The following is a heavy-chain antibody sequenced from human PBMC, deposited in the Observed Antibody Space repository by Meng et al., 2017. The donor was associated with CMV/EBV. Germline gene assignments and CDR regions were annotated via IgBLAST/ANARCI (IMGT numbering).Heavy chain of an antibody. CDR3: ARVGIAAAGKGGFDY. CDR2: ISSSSSYI. Sequence: GRLVECGGGLVKPGGSLGLSCAASGFTFSSYSMNWVRQAPGKGLEWVSSISSSSSYIYYADSVKGRFTISRDNAKNSLYLQMNSLRAEDTAVYYCARVGIAAAGKGGFDYWGQGTLVTVAS. CDR1: GFTFSSYS. J-gene: IGHJ4*02. V-gene: IGHV3-21*01. D-gene: IGHD6-13*01.